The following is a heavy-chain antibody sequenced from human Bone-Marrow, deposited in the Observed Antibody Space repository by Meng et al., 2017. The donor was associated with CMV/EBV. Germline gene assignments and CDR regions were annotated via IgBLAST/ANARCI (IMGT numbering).Heavy chain of an antibody. Sequence: GESLKISCAASGFTFSSYAMSWVRQAPGKGLEWVSTISGSGGTTYYADSVKGRFTISRDNSKNTLYLQMNSLRAEDTAVYYCAKEIITGTTAGLYYWGQGTLVTVSS. CDR2: ISGSGGTT. CDR3: AKEIITGTTAGLYY. D-gene: IGHD1-7*01. J-gene: IGHJ4*02. CDR1: GFTFSSYA. V-gene: IGHV3-23*01.